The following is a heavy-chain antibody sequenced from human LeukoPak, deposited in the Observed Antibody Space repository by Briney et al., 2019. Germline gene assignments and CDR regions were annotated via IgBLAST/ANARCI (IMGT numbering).Heavy chain of an antibody. D-gene: IGHD5-24*01. V-gene: IGHV1-69*05. CDR3: ARDRDGYSLGYCFDY. CDR2: IIPIFGTT. Sequence: ASVKVSCKASGYTFTSYDINWVRQATGQGPEWMGGIIPIFGTTNYAHKFQGRVTITTDESTSTVYMELSSLRSEDTAVYYCARDRDGYSLGYCFDYWGQGTLVTVSS. J-gene: IGHJ4*02. CDR1: GYTFTSYD.